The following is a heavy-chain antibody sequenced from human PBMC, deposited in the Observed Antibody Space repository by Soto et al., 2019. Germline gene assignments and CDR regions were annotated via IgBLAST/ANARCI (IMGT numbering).Heavy chain of an antibody. CDR1: GGSISPYF. Sequence: PSETLSLTCIVSGGSISPYFWSWIRQSPVKGLEWIGYIYYSGRTNYNPSLKSRVTISVDTSKNRFSLKLTSVTAADTAVYYCARDGVVANYYFYGMDVWGQGNTVTVSS. D-gene: IGHD3-3*01. CDR2: IYYSGRT. J-gene: IGHJ6*02. V-gene: IGHV4-59*12. CDR3: ARDGVVANYYFYGMDV.